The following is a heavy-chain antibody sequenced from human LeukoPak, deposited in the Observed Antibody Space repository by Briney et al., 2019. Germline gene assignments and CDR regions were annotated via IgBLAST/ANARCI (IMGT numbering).Heavy chain of an antibody. V-gene: IGHV1-18*01. Sequence: ASVKVSCKASGYTFTSYGISWVRQAPGQGLEWMGWISAYNGNTNYAQKLQGRVTMTTDTSTSTAYMELRSLGSDDTAVYYCAREDLGVVPAAITRLYAFDIWGQGTMVTVSS. J-gene: IGHJ3*02. CDR2: ISAYNGNT. D-gene: IGHD2-2*01. CDR1: GYTFTSYG. CDR3: AREDLGVVPAAITRLYAFDI.